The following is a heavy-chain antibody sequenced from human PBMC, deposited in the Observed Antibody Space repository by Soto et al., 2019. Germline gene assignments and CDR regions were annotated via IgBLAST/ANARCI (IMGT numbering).Heavy chain of an antibody. D-gene: IGHD2-15*01. Sequence: SETLSLTCTLSGGSIRSGNYYWSWIRQHPGKGLEWIGSMSYSGTAYYNPSLKSRGTISIDTSRNQLSLKLNSVTAADTALYYCASYHRWSDQYYGMDVWGQGTMVTVSS. CDR3: ASYHRWSDQYYGMDV. CDR1: GGSIRSGNYY. J-gene: IGHJ6*02. V-gene: IGHV4-31*03. CDR2: MSYSGTA.